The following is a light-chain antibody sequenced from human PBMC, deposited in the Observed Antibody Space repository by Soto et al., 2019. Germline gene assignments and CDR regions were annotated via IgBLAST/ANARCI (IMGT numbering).Light chain of an antibody. CDR2: GAS. Sequence: IVLTQFPGTLSLSPGERATLSCRASQSVSSNYLARYQQKPGQAPRVLIYGASTRATGIPDRFSGSGSGTDFTLTISRLEPEDFAVYYCQLYGSSIRYTFGQGTKLEIK. V-gene: IGKV3-20*01. CDR3: QLYGSSIRYT. CDR1: QSVSSNY. J-gene: IGKJ2*01.